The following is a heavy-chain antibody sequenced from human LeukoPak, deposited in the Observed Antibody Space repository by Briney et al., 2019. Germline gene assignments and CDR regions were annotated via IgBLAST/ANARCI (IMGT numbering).Heavy chain of an antibody. CDR2: INPRGGST. J-gene: IGHJ5*02. Sequence: VSVKVSCKASGYTFTNYFMHWVRQAPGQGLEWMGIINPRGGSTGYAQKFQGRITMTTDMSTRTVYMELSSLESEDTAVYYCARDGGSGSYSNWFDPWGQGTLVTVSS. D-gene: IGHD3-10*01. V-gene: IGHV1-46*01. CDR3: ARDGGSGSYSNWFDP. CDR1: GYTFTNYF.